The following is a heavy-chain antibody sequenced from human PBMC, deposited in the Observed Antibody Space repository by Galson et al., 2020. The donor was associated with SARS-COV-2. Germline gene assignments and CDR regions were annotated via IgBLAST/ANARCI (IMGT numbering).Heavy chain of an antibody. Sequence: GGSLRLSCAASGFTFSSYWMSWVRQAPGKGLEWVANIKQDGSEKYYVDSVKGRFTISRDNAKNSLYLQMNSLRAEDTAVYYCARDPQGPRGYYYYYYMDVWCKGTTVTVSS. CDR2: IKQDGSEK. D-gene: IGHD3-16*01. V-gene: IGHV3-7*03. CDR1: GFTFSSYW. J-gene: IGHJ6*03. CDR3: ARDPQGPRGYYYYYYMDV.